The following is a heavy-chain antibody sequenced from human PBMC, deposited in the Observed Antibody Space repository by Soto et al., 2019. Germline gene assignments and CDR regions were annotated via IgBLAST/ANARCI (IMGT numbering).Heavy chain of an antibody. CDR2: ISAYNGNT. D-gene: IGHD2-2*01. CDR3: ARRPPMRRQNWFDP. V-gene: IGHV1-18*01. J-gene: IGHJ5*02. Sequence: ASVKVSCKASGYTFTSYGISLVRQAPGQGLEWMGWISAYNGNTNYAQKLQGRVTMTTDTSTSTAYMELRSLRSDDTAVYYCARRPPMRRQNWFDPWGQGTLVTVSS. CDR1: GYTFTSYG.